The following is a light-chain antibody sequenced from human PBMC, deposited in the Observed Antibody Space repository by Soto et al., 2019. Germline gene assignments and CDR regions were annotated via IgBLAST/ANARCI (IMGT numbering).Light chain of an antibody. V-gene: IGKV1-5*01. J-gene: IGKJ1*01. CDR1: QSISNW. CDR3: QQYNSYS. Sequence: DIQMTQSPSTLPASVGDRVTITCRASQSISNWLALYQQKPGTAPKVLIYHASNLQSGGPSRFSGSGSGTEFTLIISSLQPDDFATYYCQQYNSYSFGQVTKVEIK. CDR2: HAS.